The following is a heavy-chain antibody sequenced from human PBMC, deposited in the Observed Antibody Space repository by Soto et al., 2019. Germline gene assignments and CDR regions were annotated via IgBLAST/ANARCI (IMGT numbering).Heavy chain of an antibody. CDR3: AKDRGYCSGGSCVPFDY. J-gene: IGHJ4*02. D-gene: IGHD2-15*01. CDR1: GFTFSSYA. CDR2: ISGSGGST. V-gene: IGHV3-23*01. Sequence: PGGSLRLSCAASGFTFSSYAMSWVRQAPGKGLEWVSAISGSGGSTYYADSVKGRFTISRDNSKNTLYLQMNSLRAEDTAVYYCAKDRGYCSGGSCVPFDYWGQGTLVTVSS.